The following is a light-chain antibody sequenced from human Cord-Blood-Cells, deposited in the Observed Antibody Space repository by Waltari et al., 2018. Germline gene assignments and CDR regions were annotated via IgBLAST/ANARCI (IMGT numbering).Light chain of an antibody. Sequence: EIVMTQSPATLSVSPGERATLSCRASQSVSSNLAGYQQKPGQAPRLLIYGASTRATGIPARFSGSGSGTEFTLTISSLQSEDFAVYYCQQYNNWWTFGQGTKVES. CDR2: GAS. V-gene: IGKV3-15*01. CDR3: QQYNNWWT. CDR1: QSVSSN. J-gene: IGKJ1*01.